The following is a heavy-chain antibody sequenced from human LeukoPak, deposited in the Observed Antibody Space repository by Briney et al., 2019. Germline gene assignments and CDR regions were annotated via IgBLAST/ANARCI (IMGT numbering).Heavy chain of an antibody. V-gene: IGHV3-23*01. CDR2: ISGSGGST. D-gene: IGHD1-26*01. Sequence: GGSLKVSCAAPGVTLSSYAMSWVRQAPGKGLEWVSAISGSGGSTYYADSVKGRFTISRDNSKNTLYLQMNSLRAEDTAVYYCAKEGFSGSFYFDYWGQGTLVTVLS. J-gene: IGHJ4*02. CDR3: AKEGFSGSFYFDY. CDR1: GVTLSSYA.